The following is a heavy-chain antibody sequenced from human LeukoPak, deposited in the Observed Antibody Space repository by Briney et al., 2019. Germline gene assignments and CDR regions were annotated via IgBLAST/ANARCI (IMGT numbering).Heavy chain of an antibody. CDR2: VSGSGGST. CDR3: AKVVGG. J-gene: IGHJ4*02. D-gene: IGHD1-26*01. V-gene: IGHV3-23*01. CDR1: GFTFSRYA. Sequence: GGSLRLSCAASGFTFSRYAMIWAPQAPGRGLEWVSVVSGSGGSTYYGASVKGRFPISRDNSTNTLCLQTQSLRAEDPAVYYCAKVVGGWGRGTLPTVSS.